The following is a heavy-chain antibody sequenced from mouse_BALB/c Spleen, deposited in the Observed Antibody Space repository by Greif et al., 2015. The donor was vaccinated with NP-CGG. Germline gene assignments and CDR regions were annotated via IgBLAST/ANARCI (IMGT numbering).Heavy chain of an antibody. CDR3: ARNYGEAMDY. CDR2: IYPGDGDT. J-gene: IGHJ4*01. V-gene: IGHV1-87*01. Sequence: QVQLQQSGAELARPGASVKLSCKASGYTFTSYWMQWVKQRPGQGLEWIGAIYPGDGDTRYTQKFKGKATLTADKSSSTAYMQLSSLASEDSAVYYCARNYGEAMDYWGQGTSVTVSS. CDR1: GYTFTSYW. D-gene: IGHD1-2*01.